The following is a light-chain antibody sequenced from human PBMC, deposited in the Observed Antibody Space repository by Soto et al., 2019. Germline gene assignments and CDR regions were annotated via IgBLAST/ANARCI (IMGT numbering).Light chain of an antibody. CDR3: LQKYFYPFT. Sequence: IQMTQSPSSLSASVGDRVTITCRASQSIGTYLHWYQQKAGKAPKLLIYAASNLQSGVPARFSGSGSGTDFTLTISSLQPEDFATYYCLQKYFYPFTFGPGTKVDIK. CDR2: AAS. CDR1: QSIGTY. V-gene: IGKV1-6*01. J-gene: IGKJ3*01.